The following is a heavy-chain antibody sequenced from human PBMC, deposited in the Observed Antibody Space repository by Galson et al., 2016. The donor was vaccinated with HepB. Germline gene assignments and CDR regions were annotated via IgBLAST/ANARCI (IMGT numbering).Heavy chain of an antibody. V-gene: IGHV3-66*01. CDR2: LYAGGET. CDR1: GLSVSDAY. J-gene: IGHJ6*02. CDR3: ARDPSLRNGMNV. Sequence: SLRLSCAASGLSVSDAYMNWVRQAPGKGLEWVSVLYAGGETYYADSLRGRFTISRDNSKNILYLQMNSLRVEDKAVYYCARDPSLRNGMNVWGQGTTVTVPS.